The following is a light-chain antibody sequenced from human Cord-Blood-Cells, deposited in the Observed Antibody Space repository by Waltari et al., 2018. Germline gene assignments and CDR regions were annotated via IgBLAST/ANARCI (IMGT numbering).Light chain of an antibody. CDR1: QSVLYSSNNKNY. CDR3: QQYYSIPPT. J-gene: IGKJ1*01. V-gene: IGKV4-1*01. Sequence: DIVMTQSPDSLAVSLGERATINCKSSQSVLYSSNNKNYVAWYQQKPGQPPKLLIYWASTRESVVPDRFSGGGSGTDFTLTISSLQAEDVAVYYCQQYYSIPPTFGQGTKVEIK. CDR2: WAS.